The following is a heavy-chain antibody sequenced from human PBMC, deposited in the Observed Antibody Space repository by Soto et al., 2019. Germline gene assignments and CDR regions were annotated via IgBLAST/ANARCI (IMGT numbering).Heavy chain of an antibody. CDR1: GYSFTSYW. J-gene: IGHJ3*02. Sequence: GESLKISCKGSGYSFTSYWISWVRQMPGKGLEWMGRIDPSDSYTNYSPSFQGHVTISADKSISTAYLQWSSLKASDTAMYYCARSFIAAAGRENAFDIWGQGTMVTVSS. CDR2: IDPSDSYT. V-gene: IGHV5-10-1*01. CDR3: ARSFIAAAGRENAFDI. D-gene: IGHD6-13*01.